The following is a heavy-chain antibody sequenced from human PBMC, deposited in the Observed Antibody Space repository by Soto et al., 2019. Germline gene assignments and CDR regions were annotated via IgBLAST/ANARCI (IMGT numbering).Heavy chain of an antibody. V-gene: IGHV1-18*01. CDR1: GYTFTSYG. Sequence: QVQLVQSGAEVKKPGASVKVSCKASGYTFTSYGLNWVRQAPGQGLEWMGWISAFNGNTYYVQKLQGRVTMTTDTSTSTSYMEPRSLISDGAAVYYCARKKGLVSSGYVYWGQGTLVTASS. CDR2: ISAFNGNT. D-gene: IGHD6-25*01. J-gene: IGHJ4*02. CDR3: ARKKGLVSSGYVY.